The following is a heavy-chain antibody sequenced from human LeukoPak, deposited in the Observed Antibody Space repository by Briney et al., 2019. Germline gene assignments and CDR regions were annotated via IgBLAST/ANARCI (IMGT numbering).Heavy chain of an antibody. J-gene: IGHJ6*04. D-gene: IGHD2-15*01. CDR3: AKGGRGYCSGGSCYDSVSPEGLGYYYGMDV. CDR2: ISYDGSNK. CDR1: GFTFSSYG. Sequence: GGSLRLSCAASGFTFSSYGMHWVRQAPGKGLEWVAVISYDGSNKYYADSVKGRFTISRDNSENTLYLQMNSLRAEDTAVYYCAKGGRGYCSGGSCYDSVSPEGLGYYYGMDVWGKGTTVTVSS. V-gene: IGHV3-30*18.